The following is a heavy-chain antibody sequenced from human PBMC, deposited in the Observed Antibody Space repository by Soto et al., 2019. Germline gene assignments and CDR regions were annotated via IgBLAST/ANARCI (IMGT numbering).Heavy chain of an antibody. Sequence: SETLSLTCAVFGGSISSGGYSWSWIRQPPGKGLEWIGYIYHSGNTYYNPSLKSRVTISVDRSKNQFSLKLSPVTAADTAVYYCARGPDRWGQGTLVTVSS. CDR1: GGSISSGGYS. CDR2: IYHSGNT. J-gene: IGHJ5*02. CDR3: ARGPDR. V-gene: IGHV4-30-2*01.